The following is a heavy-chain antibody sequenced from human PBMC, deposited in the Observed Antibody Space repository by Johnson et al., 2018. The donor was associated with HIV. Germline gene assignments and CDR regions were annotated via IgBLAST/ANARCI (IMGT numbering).Heavy chain of an antibody. Sequence: VQLVESGGGLVKPGGSLRLSCAASGFTFSDSSMNWIRQAPGKWLEWVSYITPSGTTIYNADSVKGRFTISRDNAKNSLYLQMNSLRAEDTALYYCARSMRGAFDVWGQGTMVTVSS. CDR1: GFTFSDSS. CDR3: ARSMRGAFDV. CDR2: ITPSGTTI. J-gene: IGHJ3*01. D-gene: IGHD3-10*01. V-gene: IGHV3-11*01.